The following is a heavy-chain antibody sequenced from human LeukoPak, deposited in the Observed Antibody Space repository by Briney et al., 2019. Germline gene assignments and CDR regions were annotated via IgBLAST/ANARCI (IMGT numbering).Heavy chain of an antibody. CDR3: ARGQGDFWSGYYFDY. CDR2: IYYSGST. V-gene: IGHV4-59*01. D-gene: IGHD3-3*01. J-gene: IGHJ4*02. CDR1: GGSISSYY. Sequence: SETLSLTCTVSGGSISSYYWSWIRQPPGKGLEWIGYIYYSGSTNYNPSLKSRVTISVDTSKNQFSLKLSSVTAADTAVYYCARGQGDFWSGYYFDYWGQGTLVTVSS.